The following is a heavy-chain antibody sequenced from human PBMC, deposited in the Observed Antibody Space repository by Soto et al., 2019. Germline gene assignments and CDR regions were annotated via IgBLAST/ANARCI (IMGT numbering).Heavy chain of an antibody. CDR1: GYTFTSYY. CDR2: INPSGGST. Sequence: ASVKVSCKASGYTFTSYYMHWVRQAPGQGLEWMGIINPSGGSTSYAQKFQGRVTMTRDTSTSTVYMELSSLRSEDTAVYYCARDPELLWFGEFRLQALDYWGQGTLVTVSS. J-gene: IGHJ4*02. V-gene: IGHV1-46*01. CDR3: ARDPELLWFGEFRLQALDY. D-gene: IGHD3-10*01.